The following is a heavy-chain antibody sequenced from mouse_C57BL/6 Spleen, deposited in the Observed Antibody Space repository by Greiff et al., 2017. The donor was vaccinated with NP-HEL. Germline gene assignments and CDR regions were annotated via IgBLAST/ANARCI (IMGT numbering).Heavy chain of an antibody. J-gene: IGHJ4*01. CDR3: ASELGRGAMDY. CDR1: GFTFSSYG. Sequence: EVQLVESGGDLVKPGGSLKLSCAASGFTFSSYGMSWVRQTPDKRLEWVATISSGGSYTYYPDSVKGRFTISRDNAKNTLYLQMSSLKSEDTAMYYCASELGRGAMDYWGQGTSVTVSS. CDR2: ISSGGSYT. D-gene: IGHD4-1*01. V-gene: IGHV5-6*01.